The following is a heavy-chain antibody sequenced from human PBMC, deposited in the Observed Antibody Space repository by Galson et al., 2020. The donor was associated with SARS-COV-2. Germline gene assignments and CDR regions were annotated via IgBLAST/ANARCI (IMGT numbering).Heavy chain of an antibody. CDR3: AREMITFGVVIPPYYGMDV. D-gene: IGHD3-16*02. J-gene: IGHJ6*02. CDR2: ISYDGSNK. Sequence: TGGSLRLSCAASGFTFSSYAMHWVRQAPGKGLEWVAVISYDGSNKYYADSVKGRFTISRDNSKNTLYLQMNSLRAEDTAVYYCAREMITFGVVIPPYYGMDVWGQGTTVTVSS. V-gene: IGHV3-30-3*01. CDR1: GFTFSSYA.